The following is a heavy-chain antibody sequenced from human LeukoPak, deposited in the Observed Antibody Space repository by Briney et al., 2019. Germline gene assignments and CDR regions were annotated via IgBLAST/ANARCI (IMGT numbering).Heavy chain of an antibody. CDR1: GGSISSYY. J-gene: IGHJ6*04. CDR3: ARGPYGSGSMYYYGMDV. CDR2: IYYSGST. D-gene: IGHD3-10*01. V-gene: IGHV4-59*01. Sequence: SETLSLTCTVSGGSISSYYWSWIRQPPGKGLEWIGYIYYSGSTNYNPSLKSRVTISVDTSKNQFSLKLSSVTAADTAVYYCARGPYGSGSMYYYGMDVWGKGTTVTVSP.